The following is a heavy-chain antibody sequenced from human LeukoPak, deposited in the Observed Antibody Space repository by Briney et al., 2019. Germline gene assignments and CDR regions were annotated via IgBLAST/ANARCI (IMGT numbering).Heavy chain of an antibody. J-gene: IGHJ3*02. Sequence: SVKVSCKASGFTFTSSAMQWVRQARGQRLEWIGWTVVGSGNTNYVQKFQERVTITRDMSTSTAYMELSSLRSEDTAVYYCAARAGMIVVAGDAFDIWGQGTMVTVSS. CDR3: AARAGMIVVAGDAFDI. V-gene: IGHV1-58*02. CDR2: TVVGSGNT. CDR1: GFTFTSSA. D-gene: IGHD3-22*01.